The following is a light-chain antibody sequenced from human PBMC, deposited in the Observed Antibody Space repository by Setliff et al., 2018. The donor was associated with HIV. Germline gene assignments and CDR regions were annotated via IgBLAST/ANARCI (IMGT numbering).Light chain of an antibody. CDR1: SSNVGSYNL. V-gene: IGLV2-23*02. CDR2: EVN. CDR3: CSYARTSPYV. J-gene: IGLJ1*01. Sequence: QSVLTQPASVSGSPGQSITISCTGNSSNVGSYNLVSWYQQHSDKSPKLMIYEVNKRPSGVSDRFSGSKSGNTASLTISGLQAEDEADYHCCSYARTSPYVFGSGTKVTVL.